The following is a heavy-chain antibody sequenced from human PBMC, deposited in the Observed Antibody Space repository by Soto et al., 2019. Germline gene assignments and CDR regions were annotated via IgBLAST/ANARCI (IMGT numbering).Heavy chain of an antibody. CDR2: ISAYNGNT. CDR1: GYTFTSYG. J-gene: IGHJ4*02. D-gene: IGHD3-3*01. CDR3: ARSERFLEWSPDFDY. V-gene: IGHV1-18*01. Sequence: ASVKVSCKASGYTFTSYGISWVRQAPGQGLEWMGWISAYNGNTNYAQKLQGRVTMTTDTSTTTAYMELRSLRSDDTAVYYCARSERFLEWSPDFDYWGQGTLVTVSS.